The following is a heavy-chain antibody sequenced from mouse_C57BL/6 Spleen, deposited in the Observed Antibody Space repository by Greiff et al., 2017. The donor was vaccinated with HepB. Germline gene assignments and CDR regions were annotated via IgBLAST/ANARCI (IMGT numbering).Heavy chain of an antibody. V-gene: IGHV1-59*01. D-gene: IGHD2-5*01. J-gene: IGHJ1*03. Sequence: QVQLQQPGAELVRPGTSVKLSCKASGYTFTSYWMHWVKQRPVQGLEWIGVIDPSDSYTNYNQKFKGKATLTVDTSSSTAYMQLSSLTSEDSAVYYCARWSKGYFDVWGTGTTVTVSS. CDR2: IDPSDSYT. CDR3: ARWSKGYFDV. CDR1: GYTFTSYW.